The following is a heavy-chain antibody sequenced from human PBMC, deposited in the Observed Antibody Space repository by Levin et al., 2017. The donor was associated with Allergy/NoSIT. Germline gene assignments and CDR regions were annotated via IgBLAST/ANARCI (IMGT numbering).Heavy chain of an antibody. V-gene: IGHV1-69*13. D-gene: IGHD6-13*01. Sequence: SVKVSCKASGGTFSSYAISWVRQAPGQGLEWMGGIIPIFGTANYAQKFQGRVTITADESTSTAYMELSSLRSEDTAVYYCARWGQQLDYYYYGMDGWGQGTTVTVSS. CDR3: ARWGQQLDYYYYGMDG. CDR2: IIPIFGTA. CDR1: GGTFSSYA. J-gene: IGHJ6*02.